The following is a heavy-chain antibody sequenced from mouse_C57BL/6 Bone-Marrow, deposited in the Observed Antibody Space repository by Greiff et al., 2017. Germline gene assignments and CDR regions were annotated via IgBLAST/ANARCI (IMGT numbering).Heavy chain of an antibody. V-gene: IGHV1-63*01. CDR1: GYTFTNYW. CDR2: IYPGGGYT. J-gene: IGHJ3*01. D-gene: IGHD2-13*01. Sequence: QVQLQQSGAELVRPGTSVKMSCKASGYTFTNYWIGWAKQRPGHGLEWIGDIYPGGGYTNYNEKFKGKATLTADKSSSTAYMQFSSLTSEDSAIYYCARRGYYGGFAYWGQGTLVTVSA. CDR3: ARRGYYGGFAY.